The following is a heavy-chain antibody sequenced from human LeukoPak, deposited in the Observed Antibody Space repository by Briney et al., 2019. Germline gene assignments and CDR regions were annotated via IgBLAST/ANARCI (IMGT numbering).Heavy chain of an antibody. J-gene: IGHJ4*02. CDR2: INSDGSRT. Sequence: GGSLRLSCAASGFTLSTYWMHWVRQGPGKGLVWVSCINSDGSRTTYADSVKGRFTISRDNAKNTLYLQMNTLRVEHTAVYYCARGSWSAADTNIDYWGQGTLVTVSS. D-gene: IGHD6-13*01. CDR3: ARGSWSAADTNIDY. CDR1: GFTLSTYW. V-gene: IGHV3-74*01.